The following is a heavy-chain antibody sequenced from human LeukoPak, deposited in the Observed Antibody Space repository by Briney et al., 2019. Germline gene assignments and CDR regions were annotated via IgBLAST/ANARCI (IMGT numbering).Heavy chain of an antibody. D-gene: IGHD6-19*01. CDR1: GLTFSRYA. Sequence: GGSLRLSCAASGLTFSRYAMSWVRQAPGKGLEYVSGISSNGGRTYYADSVKGRFTISRDNSKNTMYVQMSTLRVEDTAVYYCVKDPHSSGRYYFDYWGQGTLVTVSS. J-gene: IGHJ4*02. CDR3: VKDPHSSGRYYFDY. V-gene: IGHV3-64*05. CDR2: ISSNGGRT.